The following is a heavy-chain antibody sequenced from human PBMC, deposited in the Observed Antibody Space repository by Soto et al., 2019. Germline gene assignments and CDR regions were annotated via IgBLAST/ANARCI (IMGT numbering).Heavy chain of an antibody. CDR1: GFTFSSYN. CDR3: ARTVNFYDSGGARDS. Sequence: EVQLVESGGDVVKAGGSLRLSCVGSGFTFSSYNMHWVRQAPGKGLEWVSSISASSTYIHYADSVKGRFTISRDNANNSRWLHMNSLRAADTAVYYCARTVNFYDSGGARDSWGQGALVTVSS. D-gene: IGHD3-22*01. CDR2: ISASSTYI. J-gene: IGHJ4*02. V-gene: IGHV3-21*01.